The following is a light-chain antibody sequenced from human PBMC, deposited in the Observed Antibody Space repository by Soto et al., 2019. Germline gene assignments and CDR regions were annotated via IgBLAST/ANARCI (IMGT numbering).Light chain of an antibody. V-gene: IGKV3-20*01. J-gene: IGKJ1*01. CDR2: GAS. CDR1: QSVCSSF. Sequence: ETVLTQSPGTLSLSPGERVTLSCRASQSVCSSFFAWYQQKPGQSPRLLIYGASTRATGIPDRFSGSGSGTDFTLTISSLEPEDFAVYYCQHYGTTPWTFGQGTKVGIK. CDR3: QHYGTTPWT.